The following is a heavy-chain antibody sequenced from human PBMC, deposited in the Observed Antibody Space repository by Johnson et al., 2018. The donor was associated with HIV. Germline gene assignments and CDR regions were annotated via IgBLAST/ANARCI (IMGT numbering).Heavy chain of an antibody. CDR1: GFIFSDYY. V-gene: IGHV3-11*04. J-gene: IGHJ3*02. CDR2: ITGSGTTI. D-gene: IGHD2-8*02. CDR3: ARSPICTGGVCWRSAFDI. Sequence: VHLVESGGGLVKPGGSLRLSCAASGFIFSDYYMNWIRQAPGKGLAWVSYITGSGTTIYYADSVRGRFTISRDNSKNSLSLKMNSLRAEDTAVYYCARSPICTGGVCWRSAFDIWGQGTMVTVSS.